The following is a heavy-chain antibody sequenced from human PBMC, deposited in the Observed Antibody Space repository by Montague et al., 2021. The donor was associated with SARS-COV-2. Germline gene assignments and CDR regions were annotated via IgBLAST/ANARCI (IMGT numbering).Heavy chain of an antibody. D-gene: IGHD2-21*01. V-gene: IGHV4-59*04. CDR3: ARAYCGGDCNYLYIWFDS. J-gene: IGHJ5*01. Sequence: SETLSLTCSVSGGSISTYYWTGIRQPPGKGLEWIGAIYHGGFTHXNPSLKSRLTMSLDTSKNQFSLRLSSVTAADTAIYYCARAYCGGDCNYLYIWFDSWGQGALVTVSS. CDR2: IYHGGFT. CDR1: GGSISTYY.